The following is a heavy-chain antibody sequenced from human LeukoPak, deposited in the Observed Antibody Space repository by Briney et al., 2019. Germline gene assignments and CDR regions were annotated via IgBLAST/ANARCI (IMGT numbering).Heavy chain of an antibody. Sequence: PSETLSLTCTVSGGSISSYYWSWIRQPPGKGLEWIGYIYYSGSTNYNPSLKSRVTISVDTSKNQFSLKLNSVTATDTAVYYCARRRPQYVPSAGGYHDYWGQGILVAVSS. V-gene: IGHV4-59*08. CDR3: ARRRPQYVPSAGGYHDY. CDR2: IYYSGST. D-gene: IGHD2-2*01. J-gene: IGHJ4*02. CDR1: GGSISSYY.